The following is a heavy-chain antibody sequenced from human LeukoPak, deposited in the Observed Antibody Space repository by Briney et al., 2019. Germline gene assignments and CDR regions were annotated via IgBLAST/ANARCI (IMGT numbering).Heavy chain of an antibody. CDR1: GFTFSSYS. D-gene: IGHD1-26*01. Sequence: GGSLRLSCAASGFTFSSYSMNWVRQAPGKGLEWVSSISSSSSYIYYADSVKGRFTISRDNAKNSLYLQMNSLRAEDTAVYYCARALPSPLYSGSYVDAFDIWGQGKIVTVSS. CDR2: ISSSSSYI. CDR3: ARALPSPLYSGSYVDAFDI. J-gene: IGHJ3*02. V-gene: IGHV3-21*01.